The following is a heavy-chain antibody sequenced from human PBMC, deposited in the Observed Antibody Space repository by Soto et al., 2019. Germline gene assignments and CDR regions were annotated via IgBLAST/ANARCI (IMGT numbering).Heavy chain of an antibody. CDR1: VCSIYRSGYY. CDR2: IDYNGVT. CDR3: GKVLVGATGHTDSDS. J-gene: IGHJ4*02. V-gene: IGHV4-39*01. D-gene: IGHD2-15*01. Sequence: SETLSLSCTVCVCSIYRSGYYWGWLRQPPGRGLEWIGNIDYNGVTYSNPSLKSRVTISRDTSKNQFSLKLTSVTAADTALYYCGKVLVGATGHTDSDSWGPGTLVTVSS.